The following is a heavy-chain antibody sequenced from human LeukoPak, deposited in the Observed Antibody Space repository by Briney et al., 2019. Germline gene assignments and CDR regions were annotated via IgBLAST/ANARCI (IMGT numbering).Heavy chain of an antibody. Sequence: PGGSLRLSCAASGFTFSSYGMHWVRQAPGKGLEWVAVISYDRSNKYYADSVKGRFTISRDNSKNTLYLQMNSLRAEDTAVYSCARGADGVSSNSRGWFDPWGQGTLVTVSS. CDR1: GFTFSSYG. CDR3: ARGADGVSSNSRGWFDP. V-gene: IGHV3-30*03. D-gene: IGHD2-15*01. J-gene: IGHJ5*02. CDR2: ISYDRSNK.